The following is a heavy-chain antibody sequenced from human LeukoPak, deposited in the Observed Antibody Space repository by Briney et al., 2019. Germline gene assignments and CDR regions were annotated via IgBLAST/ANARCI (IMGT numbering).Heavy chain of an antibody. CDR2: ISSSGSTI. CDR1: GFTFSDYY. CDR3: ARDPRYYDSSGDAFDI. Sequence: GGSLRLSCAASGFTFSDYYMSWIRQAPGKGLEWVSYISSSGSTIYYADSVKGRFTISRDNAKNSLYLQMNSLRAEDTAVYYCARDPRYYDSSGDAFDIWGQGTMVTVSS. D-gene: IGHD3-22*01. J-gene: IGHJ3*02. V-gene: IGHV3-11*01.